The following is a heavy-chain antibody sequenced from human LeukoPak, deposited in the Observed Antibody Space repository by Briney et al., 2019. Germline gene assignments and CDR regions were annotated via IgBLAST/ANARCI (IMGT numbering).Heavy chain of an antibody. CDR1: GFTFSSYG. Sequence: GGSLRLSCAASGFTFSSYGMHWVRQAPGKGLEWVGRIKSKTDGGTTDYAAPVKGRFTISRDDSKNTLYLQMNSLKTEDTAVYYCTTDDYSNYDGGSWGQGTLVTVSS. V-gene: IGHV3-15*01. D-gene: IGHD4-11*01. CDR3: TTDDYSNYDGGS. CDR2: IKSKTDGGTT. J-gene: IGHJ5*02.